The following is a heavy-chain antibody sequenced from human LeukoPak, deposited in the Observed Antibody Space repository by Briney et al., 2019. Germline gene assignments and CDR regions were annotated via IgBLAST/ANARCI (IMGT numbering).Heavy chain of an antibody. CDR2: IVPIFGTA. D-gene: IGHD3-22*01. V-gene: IGHV1-69*05. J-gene: IGHJ4*02. CDR1: RGTFSSYA. CDR3: ARRGAYYYDSSGYYPFEY. Sequence: ASVKVSCKASRGTFSSYAISWVRQAPGQGLEWMGGIVPIFGTANYAQKFQGRVTITTDESTSTAYMELSSLRSEDTAVYYCARRGAYYYDSSGYYPFEYWGQGTLVTVSS.